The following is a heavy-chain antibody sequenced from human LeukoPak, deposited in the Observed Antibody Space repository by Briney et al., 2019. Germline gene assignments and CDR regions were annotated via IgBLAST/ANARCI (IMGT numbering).Heavy chain of an antibody. Sequence: GGSLRLSCAASGFTFSSYAMHWVRQAPGKGLEWVAVISYDGSNKYYADSVKGRFTISRDNSKNTLYLQMNSLRAEDTAVYYCATGLLPDYWGQGTLVTVSS. CDR1: GFTFSSYA. CDR2: ISYDGSNK. J-gene: IGHJ4*02. V-gene: IGHV3-30-3*01. D-gene: IGHD2-21*01. CDR3: ATGLLPDY.